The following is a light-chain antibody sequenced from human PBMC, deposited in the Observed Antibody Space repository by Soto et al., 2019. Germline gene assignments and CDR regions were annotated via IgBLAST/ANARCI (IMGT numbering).Light chain of an antibody. CDR2: AAS. J-gene: IGKJ1*01. V-gene: IGKV3-20*01. CDR3: QEYGRSPRT. Sequence: EVVLTQSPGTLSLSPGERASLSCRASQSVSNSFLAWYQQKAGQSPRLLIYAASARAIGIPDRFSGSGSGTDFTLTISRLEPEDFAVYYCQEYGRSPRTFGQGTKVDI. CDR1: QSVSNSF.